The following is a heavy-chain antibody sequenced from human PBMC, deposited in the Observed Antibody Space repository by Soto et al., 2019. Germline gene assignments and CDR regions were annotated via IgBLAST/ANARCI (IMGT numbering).Heavy chain of an antibody. CDR3: ARSGGITGTLLYPFDY. Sequence: PSETLSLTCTVSGGSISSGGYYWSWIRQHPGKGLEWIGYIYYSGSTYYNPSLKSRVTISVDTSKNQFSLKLSSVTAADTAVYYCARSGGITGTLLYPFDYWGQGTLVTVYS. J-gene: IGHJ4*02. D-gene: IGHD1-20*01. CDR1: GGSISSGGYY. V-gene: IGHV4-31*03. CDR2: IYYSGST.